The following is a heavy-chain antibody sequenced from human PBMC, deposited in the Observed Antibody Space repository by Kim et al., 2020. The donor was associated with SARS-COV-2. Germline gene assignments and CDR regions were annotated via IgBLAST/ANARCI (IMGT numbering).Heavy chain of an antibody. D-gene: IGHD1-26*01. J-gene: IGHJ4*02. CDR3: ARDRKGTYFALES. CDR1: TGSITDDF. V-gene: IGHV4-59*13. CDR2: ISNRGST. Sequence: SETLSLTCSVSTGSITDDFWSWIRQTPGQGLEWIGYISNRGSTKYNPSLQSRVTISVDTSKNHVSLRLTSVTSVDTAVYYCARDRKGTYFALESWGQGTL.